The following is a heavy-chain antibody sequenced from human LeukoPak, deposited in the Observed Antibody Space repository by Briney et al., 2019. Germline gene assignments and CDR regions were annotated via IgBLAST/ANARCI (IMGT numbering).Heavy chain of an antibody. Sequence: SETLSLTCAVYGVSFSGSYWNWIRQPPGKGLEWIGEINHSGSTSYIPSLKSRVTISVDTSKNQFSLKLTSVTAADTALYYCARLGDYSGYDYWGQGTLVTVSS. CDR2: INHSGST. CDR3: ARLGDYSGYDY. V-gene: IGHV4-34*01. CDR1: GVSFSGSY. J-gene: IGHJ4*02. D-gene: IGHD5-12*01.